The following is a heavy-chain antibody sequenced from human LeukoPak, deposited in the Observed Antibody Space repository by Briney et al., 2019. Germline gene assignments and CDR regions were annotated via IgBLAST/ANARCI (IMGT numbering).Heavy chain of an antibody. V-gene: IGHV1-2*02. CDR2: INPNSGGT. CDR1: GYTFTGYY. CDR3: AREPLKNAGMVATNFDY. Sequence: GASVKVSCKASGYTFTGYYMHWVRQAPGQGLEWMGWINPNSGGTNYAQKFQGRVTMNRDTSISTAYMELSRLRSDDTAVYYCAREPLKNAGMVATNFDYWGQGTLVTVSS. J-gene: IGHJ4*02. D-gene: IGHD5-12*01.